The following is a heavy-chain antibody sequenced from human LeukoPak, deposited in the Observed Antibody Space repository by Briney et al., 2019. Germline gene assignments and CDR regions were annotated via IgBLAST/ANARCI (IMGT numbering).Heavy chain of an antibody. J-gene: IGHJ6*03. CDR2: IYYSETT. V-gene: IGHV4-39*01. D-gene: IGHD3-9*01. Sequence: SXTLSLTCTVSGGSIGTTNYYWGWLRQPPGKGLEWIGSIYYSETTYDNPSLESRVTISIETSKNQFSLKLSSVTAADTAVYYCARQRADYFYYYVDVWGKGTTVTVS. CDR3: ARQRADYFYYYVDV. CDR1: GGSIGTTNYY.